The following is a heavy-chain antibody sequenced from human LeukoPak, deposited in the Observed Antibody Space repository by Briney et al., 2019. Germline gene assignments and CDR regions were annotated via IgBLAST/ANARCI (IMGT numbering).Heavy chain of an antibody. CDR2: IYSSGST. Sequence: SETLSLTCTVSGGSISSYYWSWIRQPAGKGLEWIGRIYSSGSTNYNPSLKSRVTMSVDTSKNQFSLKLSSVTAADTAVYYCARNECRTYGDHNWFDPWGQRTLVTVSS. D-gene: IGHD4-17*01. CDR1: GGSISSYY. V-gene: IGHV4-4*07. J-gene: IGHJ5*02. CDR3: ARNECRTYGDHNWFDP.